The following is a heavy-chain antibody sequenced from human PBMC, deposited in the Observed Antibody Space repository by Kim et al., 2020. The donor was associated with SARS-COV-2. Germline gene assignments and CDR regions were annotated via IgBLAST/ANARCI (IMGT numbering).Heavy chain of an antibody. D-gene: IGHD3-22*01. J-gene: IGHJ4*02. CDR3: AKPGGYYYDSSGYPDFDY. CDR1: GFTFSSYG. CDR2: ISYDGSNK. Sequence: GGSLRLSCAASGFTFSSYGMHWVRQAPGKGLEWVAVISYDGSNKYYADSVKGRFTISRDNSKNTLYLQMNSLRAEDTAVYYCAKPGGYYYDSSGYPDFDYWGQGTLVTVSS. V-gene: IGHV3-30*18.